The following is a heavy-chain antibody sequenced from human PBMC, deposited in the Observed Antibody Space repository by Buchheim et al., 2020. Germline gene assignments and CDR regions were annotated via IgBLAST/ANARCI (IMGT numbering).Heavy chain of an antibody. D-gene: IGHD1-26*01. CDR3: ATTGAGATDY. Sequence: QVQLQESGPGLVKPSETLSLTCTVSGDSINNYFWSWIRQPPGKGLEWIGYSGSPNYNPSLHSRVTISVDPSKNQFSLKLSSVTAADTAVYYCATTGAGATDYWGQGTL. CDR1: GDSINNYF. J-gene: IGHJ4*02. CDR2: YSGSP. V-gene: IGHV4-59*01.